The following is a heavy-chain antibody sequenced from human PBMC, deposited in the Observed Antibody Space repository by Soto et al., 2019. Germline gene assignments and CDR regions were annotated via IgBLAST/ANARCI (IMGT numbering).Heavy chain of an antibody. Sequence: GGSMRLSCAASGFTFSSYSMNWVRQAPGKGLEWVSSISSSSSYIYYADSVKGRFTISRDNAKNSLYLQMNSLRAEDTAVHYCARDPRGYSYGYFYPFDYWGQGTLVTVSS. D-gene: IGHD5-18*01. CDR2: ISSSSSYI. J-gene: IGHJ4*02. CDR1: GFTFSSYS. CDR3: ARDPRGYSYGYFYPFDY. V-gene: IGHV3-21*01.